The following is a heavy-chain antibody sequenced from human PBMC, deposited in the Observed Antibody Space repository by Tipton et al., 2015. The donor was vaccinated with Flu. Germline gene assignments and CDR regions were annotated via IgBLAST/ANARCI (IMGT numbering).Heavy chain of an antibody. CDR1: GGSFSGYY. Sequence: GLVKPSETLSLTCAVYGGSFSGYYWSWIRQPPGKGLEWIGEINHSGSTNYNPSLKSRVTISVDTSKNQFSLKLSSVTAADTAVYYCARGFTRLRYTYYYYGMDVWGQGTTVTVSS. D-gene: IGHD5-12*01. CDR3: ARGFTRLRYTYYYYGMDV. J-gene: IGHJ6*02. V-gene: IGHV4-34*01. CDR2: INHSGST.